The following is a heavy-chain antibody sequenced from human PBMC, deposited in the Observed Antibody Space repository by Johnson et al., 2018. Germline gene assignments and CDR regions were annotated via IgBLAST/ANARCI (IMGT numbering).Heavy chain of an antibody. J-gene: IGHJ6*03. V-gene: IGHV3-9*01. CDR3: AKEGWFGGNYYYYDMDV. Sequence: VQLVESGGGLVQPGRSLRLSCAASGFTFDDYAMHWVRQAPGKGLEWVSGISWNSGSIGYADSVKGRFTFSRDNAKNSLYLQMNGLRAEDTALYYCAKEGWFGGNYYYYDMDVWGKGTTVTVSS. CDR2: ISWNSGSI. D-gene: IGHD3-10*01. CDR1: GFTFDDYA.